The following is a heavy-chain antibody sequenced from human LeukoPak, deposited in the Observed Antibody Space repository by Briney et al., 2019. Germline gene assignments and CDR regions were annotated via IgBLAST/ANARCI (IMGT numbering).Heavy chain of an antibody. D-gene: IGHD2-15*01. CDR2: INHSGST. Sequence: SETLSLTCAVYGGSFSGYYWSWIRQPPVKGLEWIGEINHSGSTNYNPSLKSRVTISVDTSKNQFSLKLSSVTAADTAVYYCARVRASSKVVIYGDYWGQGTLVTVSS. J-gene: IGHJ4*02. CDR3: ARVRASSKVVIYGDY. V-gene: IGHV4-34*01. CDR1: GGSFSGYY.